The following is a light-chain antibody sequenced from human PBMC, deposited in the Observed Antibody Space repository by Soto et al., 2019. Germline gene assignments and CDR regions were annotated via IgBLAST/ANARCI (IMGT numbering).Light chain of an antibody. CDR1: QSFSNY. J-gene: IGKJ2*01. V-gene: IGKV1-39*01. CDR3: QQSYTIPYT. Sequence: DIQMTQSPSSLSASVGDRVTITCRTSQSFSNYLNWYQQKLGRAPKLLIYAASSLQSGVPSRFSGSGSGTDFTLTISSLQPVDFATYYCQQSYTIPYTFGQGTKLEI. CDR2: AAS.